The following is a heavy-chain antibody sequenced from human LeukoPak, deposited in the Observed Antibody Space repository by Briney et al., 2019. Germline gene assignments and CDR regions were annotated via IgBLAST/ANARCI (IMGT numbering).Heavy chain of an antibody. J-gene: IGHJ3*02. CDR3: ARGDSSGYYYAFVI. D-gene: IGHD3-22*01. V-gene: IGHV1-2*02. Sequence: ASVKVSCKASGYTLIGYYMHWVRQAPGQGLEWMGWINPNSGGTNYAQNFQGRVTMTRDTSISTAYMELSRLISDDTAVYYCARGDSSGYYYAFVIWGQGTMVTVSS. CDR2: INPNSGGT. CDR1: GYTLIGYY.